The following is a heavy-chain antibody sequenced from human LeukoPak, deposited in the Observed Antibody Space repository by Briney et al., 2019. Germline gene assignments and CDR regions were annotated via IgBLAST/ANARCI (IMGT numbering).Heavy chain of an antibody. D-gene: IGHD6-13*01. CDR3: ARDALSGIAAAGKFSPYYYGVDV. J-gene: IGHJ6*02. Sequence: GASVKVSCKASGYTFTGYYMHWVRQAPGQGLEWMGWINPDSGGTNYAQKFQGRVTMTRDTSISTAYMELSRLRSDDTAVYYCARDALSGIAAAGKFSPYYYGVDVWGQGTTVTVSS. CDR2: INPDSGGT. V-gene: IGHV1-2*02. CDR1: GYTFTGYY.